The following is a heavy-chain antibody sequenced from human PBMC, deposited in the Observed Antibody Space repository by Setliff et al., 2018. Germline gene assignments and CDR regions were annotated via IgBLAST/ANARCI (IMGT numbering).Heavy chain of an antibody. V-gene: IGHV4-59*12. Sequence: SETLSLTCTVSGGSISSYYWSWIRQPPGKGLEWVGNIGHTGSINYNPSLKSRLTISRDTSKNQVSLKLNSVTATDTAVYYCARDLGHGGDSDYWGQGILVTVSS. CDR1: GGSISSYY. J-gene: IGHJ4*02. D-gene: IGHD2-21*02. CDR3: ARDLGHGGDSDY. CDR2: IGHTGSI.